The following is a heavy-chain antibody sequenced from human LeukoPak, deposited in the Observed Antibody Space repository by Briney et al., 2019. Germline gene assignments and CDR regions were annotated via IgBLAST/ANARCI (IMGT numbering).Heavy chain of an antibody. J-gene: IGHJ5*02. Sequence: GGSLRLSCAASGFTFDDYAMHWVRQAPGKGLEWVSGISWNSGSIGYADSVKGRFTISRDNAKNSLYLQMNSLRAEDTALYYCAKGDNVAVAGTYWFDPWGQGTLVTVSS. D-gene: IGHD6-19*01. CDR3: AKGDNVAVAGTYWFDP. V-gene: IGHV3-9*01. CDR1: GFTFDDYA. CDR2: ISWNSGSI.